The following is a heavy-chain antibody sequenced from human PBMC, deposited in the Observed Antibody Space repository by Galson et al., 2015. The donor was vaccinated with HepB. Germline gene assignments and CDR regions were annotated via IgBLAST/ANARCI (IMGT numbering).Heavy chain of an antibody. D-gene: IGHD5-24*01. V-gene: IGHV3-30-3*02. Sequence: SLRLSCAASGFTFSNYAFHWVRQAPGKGLEWVALISYDGINKYYADSLKGRFTIPRDKSKNTLFLQMNNMRGEDTALYYCASLETRGMTTMPFDYWGLGTLVTVSS. CDR2: ISYDGINK. CDR3: ASLETRGMTTMPFDY. CDR1: GFTFSNYA. J-gene: IGHJ4*02.